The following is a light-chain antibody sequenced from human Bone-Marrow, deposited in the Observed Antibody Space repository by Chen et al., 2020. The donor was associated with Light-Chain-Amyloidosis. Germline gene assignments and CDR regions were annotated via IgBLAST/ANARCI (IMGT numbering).Light chain of an antibody. V-gene: IGLV2-14*01. CDR2: AVS. CDR3: SSFTSSSSYV. J-gene: IGLJ1*01. CDR1: SGDVGTYNY. Sequence: QSALTQPASVSGSPGQAITISCTGTSGDVGTYNYVSWYQQHPGKAPKVMIYAVSNRPSGVSNRFSGSKSGNTASLTISGLQAEDEDDYYCSSFTSSSSYVFGPGTKVTVL.